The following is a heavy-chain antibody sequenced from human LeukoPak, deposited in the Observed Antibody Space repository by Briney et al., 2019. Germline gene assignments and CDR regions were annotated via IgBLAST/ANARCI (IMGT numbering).Heavy chain of an antibody. J-gene: IGHJ4*02. CDR2: ISSNGDST. CDR1: GFAFSGYA. D-gene: IGHD6-19*01. Sequence: GSLRLSCSASGFAFSGYAMHWVRQAPGRGPESVSGISSNGDSTYYADSVKGRFTISRDNSKNTLYLQMSSLRAEDTAVYYCVRTYSSGWYGSVDYWGQGTLVTVSS. V-gene: IGHV3-64D*06. CDR3: VRTYSSGWYGSVDY.